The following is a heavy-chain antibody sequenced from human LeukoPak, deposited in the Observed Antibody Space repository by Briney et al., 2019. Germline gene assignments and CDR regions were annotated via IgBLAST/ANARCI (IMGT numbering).Heavy chain of an antibody. CDR2: INSDGSST. CDR3: ARDQRYYYDSSGYLANAFDI. J-gene: IGHJ3*02. Sequence: GGSLRLSCAASGFTFSSYWMHWVRQAPGKGLVWVSRINSDGSSTSYADSVKGRFTISRDNAKNTLYLQMNSLRAEDTAVYYCARDQRYYYDSSGYLANAFDIWGQGTMATISS. D-gene: IGHD3-22*01. V-gene: IGHV3-74*01. CDR1: GFTFSSYW.